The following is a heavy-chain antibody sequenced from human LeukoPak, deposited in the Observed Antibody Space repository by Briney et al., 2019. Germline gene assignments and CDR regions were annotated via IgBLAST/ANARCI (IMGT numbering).Heavy chain of an antibody. V-gene: IGHV3-66*01. CDR3: ARPLIAVAGPGDY. CDR1: EFTVSNIY. D-gene: IGHD6-19*01. J-gene: IGHJ4*02. Sequence: PGGSLRLTCAASEFTVSNIYMTWVRQTPGKGLEWVSVIYGGGSTSYADSVKGRFTISRDNSKNTLYLQTNSLRAEDTAVYYCARPLIAVAGPGDYWGQGTLVTVSS. CDR2: IYGGGST.